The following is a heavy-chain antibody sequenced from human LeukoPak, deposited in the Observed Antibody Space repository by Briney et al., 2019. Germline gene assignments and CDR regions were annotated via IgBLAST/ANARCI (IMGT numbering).Heavy chain of an antibody. V-gene: IGHV3-23*01. D-gene: IGHD4-17*01. CDR2: ISGSGGST. Sequence: GGSLRLSCAASGFTFSSYSMNWVRQAPGKGLEWVSAISGSGGSTYYADSVKGRFTISRDNSKNTLYLQMNSLRAEDTAVYYCASRAGDYGDYGGYWGQGTLVTVSS. J-gene: IGHJ4*02. CDR3: ASRAGDYGDYGGY. CDR1: GFTFSSYS.